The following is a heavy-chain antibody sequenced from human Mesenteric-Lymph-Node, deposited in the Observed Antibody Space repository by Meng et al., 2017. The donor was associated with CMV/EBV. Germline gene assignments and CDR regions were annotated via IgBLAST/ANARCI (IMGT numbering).Heavy chain of an antibody. J-gene: IGHJ4*02. CDR2: VQHIGTT. V-gene: IGHV4-39*01. CDR1: GDSISNSPSY. D-gene: IGHD3-22*01. CDR3: TRRGNYDSDYSEY. Sequence: QLQESGPLLLQPSASLSLSCIVSGDSISNSPSYLTWICHPPVKGLEWIGSVQHIGTTYYNPSLKGRPTISVDTSANLFSLRLTTVTAADTATYYCTRRGNYDSDYSEYWGQGTLVTVSS.